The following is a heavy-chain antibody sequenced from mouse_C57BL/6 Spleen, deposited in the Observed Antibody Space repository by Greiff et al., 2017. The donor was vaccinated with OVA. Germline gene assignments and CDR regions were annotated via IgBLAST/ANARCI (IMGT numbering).Heavy chain of an antibody. J-gene: IGHJ2*01. CDR1: GYTFTSYG. CDR2: IYPRSGNT. Sequence: LVESGAELARPGASVKLSCKASGYTFTSYGISWVKQRTGQGLEWIGEIYPRSGNTYYNEKFKGKATLTADKSSSTAYMELRSLTSEDSAVYFCAREDLDDFDYWGQGTTLTVSA. CDR3: AREDLDDFDY. V-gene: IGHV1-81*01.